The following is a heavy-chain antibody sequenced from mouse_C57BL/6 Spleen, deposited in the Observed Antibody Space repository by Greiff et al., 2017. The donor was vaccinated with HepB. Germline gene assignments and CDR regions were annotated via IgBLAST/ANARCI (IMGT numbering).Heavy chain of an antibody. CDR2: IYPGDGDT. D-gene: IGHD2-4*01. CDR1: GYAFSSSW. Sequence: QVQLKQSGPELVKPGASVKISCKASGYAFSSSWMNWVKQRPGKGLEWIGRIYPGDGDTNYNGKFKGKATLTADKSSSTAYMQLSSLTSEDSAVYCCARGTYYDYPDYWGQGTTLTVSS. V-gene: IGHV1-82*01. J-gene: IGHJ2*01. CDR3: ARGTYYDYPDY.